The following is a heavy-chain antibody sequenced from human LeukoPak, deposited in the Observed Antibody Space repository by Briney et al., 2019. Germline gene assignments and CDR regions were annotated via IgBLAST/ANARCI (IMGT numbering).Heavy chain of an antibody. CDR2: ISGSGGST. V-gene: IGHV3-23*01. J-gene: IGHJ4*02. Sequence: PGGSLRLSCAASGFTFSSYAMSWVRQAPGKGLEWVSAISGSGGSTYYADSVKGRFTISRDNSKNTLYLQMNSLRAVDTAVYYCAKDPGYAMVPNSLDYWGQGTLVTVSS. CDR1: GFTFSSYA. D-gene: IGHD2-8*01. CDR3: AKDPGYAMVPNSLDY.